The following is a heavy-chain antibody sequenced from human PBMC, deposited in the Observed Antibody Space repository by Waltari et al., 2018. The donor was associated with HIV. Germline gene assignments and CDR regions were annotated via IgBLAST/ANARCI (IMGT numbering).Heavy chain of an antibody. V-gene: IGHV4-38-2*01. J-gene: IGHJ4*02. Sequence: QVQLQESGPGLVKPSETLSLTCAVSGYSISSGYYWGWIRQPPGKGREWIGSIYHSGSTYDHPALKSRVTISVDPSKNQVSLKLSSVTAADTAVYYCARVYGYSGSYPGAPDDYWGQGTLVTVSS. D-gene: IGHD1-26*01. CDR3: ARVYGYSGSYPGAPDDY. CDR2: IYHSGST. CDR1: GYSISSGYY.